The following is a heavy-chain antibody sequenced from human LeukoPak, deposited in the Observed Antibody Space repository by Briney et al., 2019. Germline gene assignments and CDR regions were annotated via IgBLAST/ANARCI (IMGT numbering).Heavy chain of an antibody. V-gene: IGHV1-2*02. CDR2: INPNSGGT. CDR1: GYTFTGYY. CDR3: AREKYDILTGYSPLLGNWFDP. D-gene: IGHD3-9*01. J-gene: IGHJ5*02. Sequence: VASVKVSCKASGYTFTGYYMHWVRQAPGQGLEWMGWINPNSGGTNYAQKFQGRVTMTRDTSISTAYMELSRLRSDDTAVYYCAREKYDILTGYSPLLGNWFDPWGQGTLVTVSS.